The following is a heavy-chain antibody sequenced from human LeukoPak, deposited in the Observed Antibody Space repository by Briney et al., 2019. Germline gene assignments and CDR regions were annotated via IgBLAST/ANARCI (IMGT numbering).Heavy chain of an antibody. J-gene: IGHJ4*02. V-gene: IGHV3-21*01. CDR2: ISGRGNYI. CDR1: GFTFSSHN. Sequence: PGGSLRHSCAASGFTFSSHNMNWVRQAPGKGLEWVSSISGRGNYIFYADSVKGRFTISRDSAKNSLSLQMNSLRAEDTAVYYCAKDQGFDYYDSSGYYLDYWGQGTLVTVSS. CDR3: AKDQGFDYYDSSGYYLDY. D-gene: IGHD3-22*01.